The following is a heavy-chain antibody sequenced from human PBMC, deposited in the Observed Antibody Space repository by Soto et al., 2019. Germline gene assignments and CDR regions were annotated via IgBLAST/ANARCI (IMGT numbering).Heavy chain of an antibody. D-gene: IGHD4-17*01. V-gene: IGHV2-70*04. J-gene: IGHJ3*02. CDR1: GFSPITRGVR. CDR3: ARIHSTASLQGAFDI. CDR2: IDWDYDK. Sequence: SGLQLVHHKQTLTLTCPVSGFSPITRGVRVSWIRQPPGKALEWLARIDWDYDKFYITSLKTRLTISKDTSKNQVVLTMTNMDPVDTATYYFARIHSTASLQGAFDIWGQGTMVTVS.